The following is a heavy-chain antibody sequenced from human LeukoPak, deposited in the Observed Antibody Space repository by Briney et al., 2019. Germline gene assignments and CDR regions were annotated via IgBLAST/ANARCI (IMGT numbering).Heavy chain of an antibody. CDR1: GGSISGSNW. CDR2: IYHSGST. J-gene: IGHJ3*02. Sequence: SGTLSLTCAVSGGSISGSNWWSWVRQPPGKGLEWIGEIYHSGSTNYNPSLKSRVTISVDKSKNQFSLKLSSVTAADTAVYYCARSLDSAIDAFDIWGQGTMVTVSS. CDR3: ARSLDSAIDAFDI. D-gene: IGHD3-9*01. V-gene: IGHV4-4*02.